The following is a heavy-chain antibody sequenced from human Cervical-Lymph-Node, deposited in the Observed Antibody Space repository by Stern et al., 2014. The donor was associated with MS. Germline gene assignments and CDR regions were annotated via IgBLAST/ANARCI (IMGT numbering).Heavy chain of an antibody. D-gene: IGHD4-17*01. CDR1: PYSISSGYY. J-gene: IGHJ4*02. V-gene: IGHV4-38-2*02. CDR2: THRSGRT. Sequence: VQLLESGPRLVKPSETLSLTCSVSPYSISSGYYWAWIRQSPGKGLEWIGTTHRSGRTYYNPSLKSRVTISADTSKNQFFLMLTSVAAADTAVYYCARWGYGDYEADYWGQGTLVTVSS. CDR3: ARWGYGDYEADY.